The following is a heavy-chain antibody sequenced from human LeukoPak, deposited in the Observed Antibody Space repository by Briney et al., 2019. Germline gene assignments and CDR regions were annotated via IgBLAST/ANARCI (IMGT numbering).Heavy chain of an antibody. J-gene: IGHJ4*02. V-gene: IGHV3-30-3*01. CDR1: GSNFNAYE. D-gene: IGHD1-26*01. CDR3: AKDLIPGSPDYFDY. Sequence: GGSLRLSCAASGSNFNAYEIHWVRQTPGRGLEWVAVQSFNGDIRIYADSVKGRFTISRDNSINTLYLQMNSLRAEDTAIYYCAKDLIPGSPDYFDYWGQGTLVTVSS. CDR2: QSFNGDIR.